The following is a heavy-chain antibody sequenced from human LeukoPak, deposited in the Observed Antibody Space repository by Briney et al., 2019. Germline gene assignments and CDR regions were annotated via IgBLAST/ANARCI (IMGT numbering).Heavy chain of an antibody. CDR3: ARETRGLHAFDI. D-gene: IGHD5-18*01. J-gene: IGHJ3*02. CDR2: INHSGST. Sequence: NSSETLSLTCAVYGGSFSGYYWSWIRQPPGKGLEWIGEINHSGSTNYNPSLKSRVTISVDTSKKQFSLKLSSVTAADTAVYYCARETRGLHAFDIWGQGTMVTVSS. V-gene: IGHV4-34*01. CDR1: GGSFSGYY.